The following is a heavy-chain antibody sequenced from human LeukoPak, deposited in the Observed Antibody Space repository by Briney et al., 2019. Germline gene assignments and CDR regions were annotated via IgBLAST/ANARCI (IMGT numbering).Heavy chain of an antibody. J-gene: IGHJ4*02. CDR3: ARDQGDSSGWYPGY. CDR2: IYHSGST. Sequence: SETLSLTCTVSGGSISSGYYWGWIRQPPGKGLEWIGSIYHSGSTYYNPSLKSRVTISVDTSKNQFSLKLSSVTAADTAVYYCARDQGDSSGWYPGYWGQGTLVTVSS. CDR1: GGSISSGYY. V-gene: IGHV4-38-2*02. D-gene: IGHD6-19*01.